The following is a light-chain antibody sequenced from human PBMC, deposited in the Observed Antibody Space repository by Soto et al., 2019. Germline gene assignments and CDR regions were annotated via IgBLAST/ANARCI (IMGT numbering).Light chain of an antibody. V-gene: IGKV3-20*01. CDR3: QQYGSSPLT. CDR2: GAS. Sequence: EIVLTQSPGTLSLSPGERATLSCRASQSVSSYSLAWYQQKPGQAPRLLIHGASSRATGIPDRFSGSGSGTDFTLTISRLEPEDLAVYYCQQYGSSPLTFGGGTKVEIK. CDR1: QSVSSYS. J-gene: IGKJ4*01.